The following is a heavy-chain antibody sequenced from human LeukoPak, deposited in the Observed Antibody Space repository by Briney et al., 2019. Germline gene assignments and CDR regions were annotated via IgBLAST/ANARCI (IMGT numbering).Heavy chain of an antibody. J-gene: IGHJ3*02. CDR1: GGSFNEYH. D-gene: IGHD3-3*01. CDR3: ARGLRVGRITTRGAFDI. CDR2: INYTGRT. Sequence: PSETLSLTCAVYGGSFNEYHWSWIRQPPGKSLEWVGEINYTGRTHYNPSLKSRVTISVDTSKNQFSLKLSSVTAADTAVYYCARGLRVGRITTRGAFDIWGQGTMVTVSS. V-gene: IGHV4-34*01.